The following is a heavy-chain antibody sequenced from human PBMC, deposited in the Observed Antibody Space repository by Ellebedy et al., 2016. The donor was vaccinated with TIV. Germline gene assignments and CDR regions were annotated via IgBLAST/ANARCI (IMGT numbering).Heavy chain of an antibody. D-gene: IGHD4-17*01. CDR1: GFTFSSYW. J-gene: IGHJ4*02. CDR2: INSDGSTT. Sequence: GESLKISXAASGFTFSSYWMNWVRQVPGKGRVWVSRINSDGSTTNYADSVKGRFTISRDNAKNTLYLQMNSLRAEDTAVYYCARDGAPPDYGDFYDYWGQGTLVTVSS. V-gene: IGHV3-74*01. CDR3: ARDGAPPDYGDFYDY.